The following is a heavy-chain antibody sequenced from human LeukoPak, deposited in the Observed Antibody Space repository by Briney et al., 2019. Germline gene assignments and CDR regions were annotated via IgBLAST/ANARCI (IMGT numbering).Heavy chain of an antibody. CDR3: ARLRKYYYGSGNLWYYYGMDV. J-gene: IGHJ6*02. CDR2: IYYSGST. D-gene: IGHD3-10*01. CDR1: GGSISSGDYY. V-gene: IGHV4-30-4*08. Sequence: SETLSLTCTVSGGSISSGDYYWSWIRQPPGKGLEWIGYIYYSGSTYYNPSLKSRVTISVDTSKNQFSLKLSSVTAADTAVYYCARLRKYYYGSGNLWYYYGMDVWGQGTTVTVSS.